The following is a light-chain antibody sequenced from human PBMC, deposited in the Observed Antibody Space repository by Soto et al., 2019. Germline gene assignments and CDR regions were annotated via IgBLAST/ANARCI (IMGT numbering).Light chain of an antibody. Sequence: DIQLTQSPSPLSASVGDRATITCRPSQSISSYLNWYQQKPGKAPKLLIYAASSLQSGVPSRFSGSGSGTDFTLTISRLEPEDFAVYYCQQYGSSPPMLTFCGGTKVDIK. J-gene: IGKJ4*01. V-gene: IGKV1-39*01. CDR1: QSISSY. CDR2: AAS. CDR3: QQYGSSPPMLT.